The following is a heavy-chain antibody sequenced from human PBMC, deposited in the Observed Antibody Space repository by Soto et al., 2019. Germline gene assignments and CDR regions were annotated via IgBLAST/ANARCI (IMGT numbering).Heavy chain of an antibody. CDR3: ARDYGNDGYDH. J-gene: IGHJ5*02. D-gene: IGHD3-10*01. Sequence: QVQLVQSGAEVKKPGASVKVSCKTSGYTFTSYGISWVRQAPGQGLEWMGWISAFNGDTKYAQTVQGRVTVTTDTATSTAYMELRSLRSDDTAVYYCARDYGNDGYDHWGQGTLVIVSS. V-gene: IGHV1-18*01. CDR1: GYTFTSYG. CDR2: ISAFNGDT.